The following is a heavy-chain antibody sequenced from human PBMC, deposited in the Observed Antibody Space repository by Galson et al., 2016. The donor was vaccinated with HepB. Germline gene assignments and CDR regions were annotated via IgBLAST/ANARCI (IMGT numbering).Heavy chain of an antibody. J-gene: IGHJ2*01. Sequence: SLRLSCAASGFTFSNYAMHWVRQAPGKGLEWVAFISYDGSNKYYAESVKGRFTISRDDSRNTLYLHMNDLRAEDTAVYYCAKDRDSGWRYWYFDIWGRGTLVTVSS. V-gene: IGHV3-30-3*02. CDR2: ISYDGSNK. CDR3: AKDRDSGWRYWYFDI. CDR1: GFTFSNYA. D-gene: IGHD6-19*01.